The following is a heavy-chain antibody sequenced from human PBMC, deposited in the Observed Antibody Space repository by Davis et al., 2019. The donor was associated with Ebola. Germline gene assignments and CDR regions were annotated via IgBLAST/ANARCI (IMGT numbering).Heavy chain of an antibody. Sequence: ASVKVSCKASGYTFTNYYMHWVRQTPGQGLEWMGMINPNDGRTIYAQKFQGRVTVTRDTSTTTVYMDLSSLRSEDTAIYYCAKDTSNIWFDIWGQGTMVTVSS. CDR1: GYTFTNYY. D-gene: IGHD1-26*01. V-gene: IGHV1-46*01. J-gene: IGHJ3*02. CDR2: INPNDGRT. CDR3: AKDTSNIWFDI.